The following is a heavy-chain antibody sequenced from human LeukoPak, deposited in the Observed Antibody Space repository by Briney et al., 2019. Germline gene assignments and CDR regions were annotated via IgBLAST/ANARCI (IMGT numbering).Heavy chain of an antibody. CDR1: GINFRTSG. Sequence: QPGGSLRLSCAASGINFRTSGMHWVRQAPGKGPEWVTFIQNDGSDKYYAASVKGRFTISRDNSKNTVYLHMNSLRADDTALYYCAREGGRAAAGRFDYWGQGTLVTVSS. CDR2: IQNDGSDK. J-gene: IGHJ4*02. CDR3: AREGGRAAAGRFDY. V-gene: IGHV3-30*02. D-gene: IGHD6-13*01.